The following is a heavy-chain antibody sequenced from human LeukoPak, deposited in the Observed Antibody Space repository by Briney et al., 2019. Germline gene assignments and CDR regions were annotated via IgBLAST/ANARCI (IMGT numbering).Heavy chain of an antibody. CDR1: GFTFSSCE. CDR3: AELGITMIGGV. V-gene: IGHV3-48*03. J-gene: IGHJ6*04. Sequence: PGGSLRLSCAASGFTFSSCEMNWVRQAPGKGLEWVSYISSSGSTIYYADSVKGRFTISRDNAKNSLYLQMNSLRAEDTAVYYCAELGITMIGGVWGKGTTVTISP. D-gene: IGHD3-10*02. CDR2: ISSSGSTI.